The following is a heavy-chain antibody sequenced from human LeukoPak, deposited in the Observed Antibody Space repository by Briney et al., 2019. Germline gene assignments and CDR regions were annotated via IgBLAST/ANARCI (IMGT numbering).Heavy chain of an antibody. V-gene: IGHV4-4*07. CDR3: ARTGHSSSWYESEKPDYFDY. CDR2: IYTSGST. CDR1: GGSISSYY. Sequence: SETLSLTCTVSGGSISSYYWSWIRQPAVKGLEWIGRIYTSGSTNYNPSLKSRVTMSVDTSKNQFSLKLSSVTAADTAVYYCARTGHSSSWYESEKPDYFDYWGQGTLVTVSS. J-gene: IGHJ4*02. D-gene: IGHD6-13*01.